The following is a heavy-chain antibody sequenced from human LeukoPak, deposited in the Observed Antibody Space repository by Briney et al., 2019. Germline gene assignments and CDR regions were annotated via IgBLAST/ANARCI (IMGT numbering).Heavy chain of an antibody. CDR2: INQDESEK. CDR1: RFTFRSYW. V-gene: IGHV3-7*01. Sequence: GGSLRLSCAASRFTFRSYWMSWVRQAPGKGLEWVANINQDESEKSYVDSVKGRFTISRDNSKSTLYLQMNSLRAEDTAVYYCARDANYYDSSDLDYWGQGTLVTVSS. CDR3: ARDANYYDSSDLDY. J-gene: IGHJ4*02. D-gene: IGHD3-22*01.